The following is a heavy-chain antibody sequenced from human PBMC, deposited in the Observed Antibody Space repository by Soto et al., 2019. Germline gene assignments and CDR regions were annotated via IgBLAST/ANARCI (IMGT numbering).Heavy chain of an antibody. Sequence: SSETLSLTCAVSGGSISSRNWWSWVRQPPGKRLEWIGEIYHSGSTNYNPSLKSRVTISVDKSKNHFSLKLNSVTAADTAVYYCTRPAPVTGGIDYWGQGILVNVSS. CDR2: IYHSGST. D-gene: IGHD4-17*01. V-gene: IGHV4-4*02. CDR1: GGSISSRNW. CDR3: TRPAPVTGGIDY. J-gene: IGHJ4*02.